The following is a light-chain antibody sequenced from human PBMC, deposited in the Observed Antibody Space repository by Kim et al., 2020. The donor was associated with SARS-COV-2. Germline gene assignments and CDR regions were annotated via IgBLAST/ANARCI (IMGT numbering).Light chain of an antibody. J-gene: IGLJ2*01. Sequence: SSELTQDPAVSVALGQTVRITCQGDSLRSYYATWYQQKPIQAPLLVIFGRNNRPSGIPDRFYGSTSGNTASLTISGAQAEDEADFYCQSRDSSGNVVFGGGTKLTVL. V-gene: IGLV3-19*01. CDR3: QSRDSSGNVV. CDR1: SLRSYY. CDR2: GRN.